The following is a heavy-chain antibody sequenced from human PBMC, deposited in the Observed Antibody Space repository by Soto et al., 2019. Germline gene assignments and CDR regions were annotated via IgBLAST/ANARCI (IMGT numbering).Heavy chain of an antibody. CDR1: GGTFSSYA. J-gene: IGHJ6*02. CDR3: ARVAGRIAARHYYYYGMDV. D-gene: IGHD6-6*01. CDR2: IIPIFGTA. Sequence: QVQLVQSGAEVKKPGSSVKVSCKASGGTFSSYAISWVRQAPGQGLEWMGGIIPIFGTANYAQKFQGRVTITAEESTSTAYMDLSSLSSEDTAVYYCARVAGRIAARHYYYYGMDVWGQGTTVTVSS. V-gene: IGHV1-69*12.